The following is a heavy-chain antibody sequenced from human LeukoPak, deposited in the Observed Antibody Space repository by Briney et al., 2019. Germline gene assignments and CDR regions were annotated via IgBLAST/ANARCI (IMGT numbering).Heavy chain of an antibody. V-gene: IGHV3-7*05. J-gene: IGHJ4*02. CDR2: INHDGSEK. CDR1: GFSFSSYW. Sequence: GGSLRLSCAASGFSFSSYWMTWVRQAPGKGLEWVANINHDGSEKYYVDSVNGRFTLSRDNVKNSLYLQMNSVRAEDTAVYYCAMMTGGVWDYWGQGTLVTVAS. D-gene: IGHD2-15*01. CDR3: AMMTGGVWDY.